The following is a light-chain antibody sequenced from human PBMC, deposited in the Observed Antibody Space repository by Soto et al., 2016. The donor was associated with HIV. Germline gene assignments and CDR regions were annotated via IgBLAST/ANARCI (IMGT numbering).Light chain of an antibody. Sequence: SYELTQPPSVSVAPGKTANISCGGNNIGSKSVYWYQQKPGQAPVLVVYDDSDRPSGITERFSGSNSGNTATLTISRVEAGDEADYYCQVWESSSDVVFGGGTKPTVL. CDR3: QVWESSSDVV. V-gene: IGLV3-21*03. CDR1: NIGSKS. CDR2: DDS. J-gene: IGLJ2*01.